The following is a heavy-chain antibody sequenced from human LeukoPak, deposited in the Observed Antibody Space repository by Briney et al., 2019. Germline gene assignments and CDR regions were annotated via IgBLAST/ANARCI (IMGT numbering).Heavy chain of an antibody. CDR3: ASGTGPFDY. CDR2: IYYSGST. Sequence: PSETLSLTCTVSGGSISSSSYYWGWIRQPPGKGLEWIGSIYYSGSTYYNPSLKSRVAISVDTSKNQFSLKLSSVTAADTAVYYCASGTGPFDYWGQGTLVTVSS. J-gene: IGHJ4*02. CDR1: GGSISSSSYY. V-gene: IGHV4-39*01. D-gene: IGHD1-1*01.